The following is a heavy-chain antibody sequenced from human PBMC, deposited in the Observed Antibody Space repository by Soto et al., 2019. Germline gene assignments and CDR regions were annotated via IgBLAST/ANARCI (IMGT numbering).Heavy chain of an antibody. Sequence: QLQLQESGPGLVKPSETLSLTCTVSGGSISSSSYYWGWIRQPPGKGLEWIGSIYYSGSTYYNPSLKSXXTXSXXTSKNQCSLKLSSVTAADTAVYYCARRQGRDAFDIWGQGTMVTVSS. CDR2: IYYSGST. CDR3: ARRQGRDAFDI. V-gene: IGHV4-39*01. D-gene: IGHD1-26*01. J-gene: IGHJ3*02. CDR1: GGSISSSSYY.